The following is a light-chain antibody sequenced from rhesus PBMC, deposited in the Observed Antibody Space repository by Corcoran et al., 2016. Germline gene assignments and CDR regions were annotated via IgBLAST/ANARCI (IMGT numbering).Light chain of an antibody. Sequence: EIVMTQSPATLSLSPGERATLSCRASQSVSTYLAWYQQKPGQAPRLLIYDAYIRAAGIPDRFTGSGSGTDFTLTISSLEPEDFAVYYCQETSNLFTFGPGTKLDIK. V-gene: IGKV3-31*02. J-gene: IGKJ3*01. CDR2: DAY. CDR3: QETSNLFT. CDR1: QSVSTY.